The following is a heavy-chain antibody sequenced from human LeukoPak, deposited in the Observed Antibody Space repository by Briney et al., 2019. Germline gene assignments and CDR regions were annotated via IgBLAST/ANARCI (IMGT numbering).Heavy chain of an antibody. V-gene: IGHV4-34*01. CDR2: INHSGST. CDR3: ARGRGWFQKYFDY. CDR1: GGSLSGYY. Sequence: PSETLSLTCAVYGGSLSGYYWSWIRQPPGKGLEWIGEINHSGSTNYNPSLKSRVTISVDTSKNQFSLKLSSVTAADTAVYYCARGRGWFQKYFDYWGQGTLVTVSS. J-gene: IGHJ4*02. D-gene: IGHD6-19*01.